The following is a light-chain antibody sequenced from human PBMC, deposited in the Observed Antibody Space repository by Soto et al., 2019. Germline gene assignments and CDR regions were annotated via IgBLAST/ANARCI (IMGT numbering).Light chain of an antibody. V-gene: IGKV1-39*01. J-gene: IGKJ2*01. Sequence: DIQMTQSPASLSASVGDRVTISCRASQSIGRNLNWDQQKPGKAPKLLIFTSSSLQSGVPSRFSGSGSGTDFIFTISNLQPEDFATYFCQQYNNWPLYTFGQGTKLEI. CDR1: QSIGRN. CDR2: TSS. CDR3: QQYNNWPLYT.